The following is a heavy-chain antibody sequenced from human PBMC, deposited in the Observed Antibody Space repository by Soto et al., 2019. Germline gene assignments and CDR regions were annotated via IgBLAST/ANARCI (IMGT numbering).Heavy chain of an antibody. Sequence: PSETLSLTCAFSVVSISSSNWWSWVRQPPGKGLEWIGEIYHSGSTNYNPSLKSRVTISVDKSKNQFSLKLSSVTAADTAVYYCARVAYYDSSGYYPDYWGQRTLVTVAX. J-gene: IGHJ4*02. CDR3: ARVAYYDSSGYYPDY. D-gene: IGHD3-22*01. CDR2: IYHSGST. V-gene: IGHV4-4*02. CDR1: VVSISSSNW.